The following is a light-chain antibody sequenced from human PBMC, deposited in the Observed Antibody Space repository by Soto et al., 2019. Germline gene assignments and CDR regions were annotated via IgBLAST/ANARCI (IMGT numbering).Light chain of an antibody. J-gene: IGKJ2*01. CDR1: QSVSTS. Sequence: DIQMTQSPSTLSASVGDRVTITCRASQSVSTSLAWHQQKPGKAPKLLIYKASSLESGVPLRFIGSGSGTEFSLTMSSLQPDDFATYYCQQYHTYPYTFGQGTKLEIK. CDR3: QQYHTYPYT. V-gene: IGKV1-5*03. CDR2: KAS.